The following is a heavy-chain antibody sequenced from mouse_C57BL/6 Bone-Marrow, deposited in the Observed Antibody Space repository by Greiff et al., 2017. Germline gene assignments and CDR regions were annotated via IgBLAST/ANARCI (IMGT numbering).Heavy chain of an antibody. CDR2: IYPRSGNT. Sequence: VKVVESGAELARPGASVKLSCKASGYTFTSYGISWVKQRTGQGLEWIGEIYPRSGNTYYNEKFKGKATLTADKSSSTAYMERRSLTSEDSAVYFCAREDYYGSSYEAYWGQGTLVTVSA. D-gene: IGHD1-1*01. CDR1: GYTFTSYG. CDR3: AREDYYGSSYEAY. V-gene: IGHV1-81*01. J-gene: IGHJ3*01.